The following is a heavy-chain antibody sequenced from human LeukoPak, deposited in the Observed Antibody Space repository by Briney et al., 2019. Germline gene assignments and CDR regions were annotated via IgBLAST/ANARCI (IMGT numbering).Heavy chain of an antibody. CDR2: INPNSGGT. CDR3: AIGCITMIVVVITTGTLSDY. V-gene: IGHV1-2*02. CDR1: GYTLTELS. Sequence: ASVKVSCKVSGYTLTELSMHWVRQAPGQGLEWMGWINPNSGGTNYAQKFQGRVTMTRDTSISTAYMELSRLRSDDTAVYYCAIGCITMIVVVITTGTLSDYWGQGTLVTVSS. D-gene: IGHD3-22*01. J-gene: IGHJ4*02.